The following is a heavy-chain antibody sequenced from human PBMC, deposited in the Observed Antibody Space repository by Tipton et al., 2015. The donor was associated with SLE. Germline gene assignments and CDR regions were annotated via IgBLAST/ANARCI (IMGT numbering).Heavy chain of an antibody. CDR2: IYTSGST. J-gene: IGHJ4*02. CDR1: GFTFSNAW. D-gene: IGHD6-13*01. Sequence: LRLSCAASGFTFSNAWMSWIRQPAGKGLEWIGRIYTSGSTNYNPSLKSRVTISADTSKNQFSLKLSSVTAADTAVYYCARSYGSTIDYWGQGTLVTASS. CDR3: ARSYGSTIDY. V-gene: IGHV4-4*07.